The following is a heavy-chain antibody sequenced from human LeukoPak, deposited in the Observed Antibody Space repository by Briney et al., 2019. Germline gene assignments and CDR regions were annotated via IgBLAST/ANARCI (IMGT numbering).Heavy chain of an antibody. J-gene: IGHJ4*02. V-gene: IGHV5-51*01. CDR3: ARLPGIVATIERYFDY. CDR2: IYPGDSDT. CDR1: GYSFNSYW. D-gene: IGHD5-12*01. Sequence: GESLKISCKGSGYSFNSYWIGWVRQMPGKGLEWMGIIYPGDSDTRYSPSFQGQVTISANKSISTAYLQWSSLKASDTAMYYCARLPGIVATIERYFDYWGQGTLVTVSS.